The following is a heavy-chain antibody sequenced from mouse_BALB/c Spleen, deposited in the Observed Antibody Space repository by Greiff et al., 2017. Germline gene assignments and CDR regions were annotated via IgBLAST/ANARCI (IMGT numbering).Heavy chain of an antibody. Sequence: EVMLVESGGGLVQPGGSLRLSCATSGFTFTDYYMSWVRQPPGKALEWLGFIRNKANGYTTEYSASVKGRFTISRDNSQSILYLQMNTLRAEDSATYYCAREAMDYWGQGTSVTVSS. J-gene: IGHJ4*01. V-gene: IGHV7-3*02. CDR2: IRNKANGYTT. CDR3: AREAMDY. CDR1: GFTFTDYY.